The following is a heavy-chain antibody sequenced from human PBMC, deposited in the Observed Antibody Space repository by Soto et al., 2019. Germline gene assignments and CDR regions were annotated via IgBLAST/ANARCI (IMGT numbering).Heavy chain of an antibody. CDR3: ARYPQGVLSQYFDY. V-gene: IGHV3-23*01. Sequence: PGGSLRLSCSTSGFNFDKYAMSWVRQAPGKGLEWVSSISGHGGSTWYADSVKGRFTIARDNSKNTLYLEMNSLRAQDTALYYCARYPQGVLSQYFDYWGKGTLVTVSS. J-gene: IGHJ4*02. D-gene: IGHD3-16*01. CDR2: ISGHGGST. CDR1: GFNFDKYA.